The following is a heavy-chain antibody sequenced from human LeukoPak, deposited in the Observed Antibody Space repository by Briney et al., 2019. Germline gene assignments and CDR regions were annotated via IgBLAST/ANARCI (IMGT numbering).Heavy chain of an antibody. Sequence: GRSLRLSCSTSGFTFGDYAMSWVRQAPGKGLEWVGFIQAKAYGGATNYAASVNGRFSISRDDSQSIANLQMNDLKTEDTAVYYCTRAPHPRCSSSGCYLDYWGQGTLVTVSS. V-gene: IGHV3-49*04. J-gene: IGHJ4*02. CDR3: TRAPHPRCSSSGCYLDY. CDR2: IQAKAYGGAT. CDR1: GFTFGDYA. D-gene: IGHD2-2*01.